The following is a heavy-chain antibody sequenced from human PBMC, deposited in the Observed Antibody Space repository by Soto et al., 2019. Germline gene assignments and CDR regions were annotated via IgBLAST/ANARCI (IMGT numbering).Heavy chain of an antibody. V-gene: IGHV3-9*01. Sequence: GGSLRLSCAASGFTFDDYAMHWVRQAPGKGLEWVSGISWNSGSIGYADSVKGRFTISRDNAKNSLYLQMNSLRAEDTALYYCAKAPGILTGPDYWGQGTLVTVS. D-gene: IGHD3-9*01. CDR2: ISWNSGSI. CDR1: GFTFDDYA. J-gene: IGHJ4*02. CDR3: AKAPGILTGPDY.